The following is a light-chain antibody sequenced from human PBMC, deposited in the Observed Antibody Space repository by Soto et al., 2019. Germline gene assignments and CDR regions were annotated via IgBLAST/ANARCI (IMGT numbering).Light chain of an antibody. J-gene: IGLJ1*01. Sequence: QSALTQPPSASGSPGQSVTISCTGTSSDVGGYNYVSWYQQHPGKAPQLMIYDVSYRPSGVSNRFSGSKSGNTASLTISGLQAEDEADYYCSSYTSSSTYVFGPGTKLTVL. CDR2: DVS. V-gene: IGLV2-14*01. CDR1: SSDVGGYNY. CDR3: SSYTSSSTYV.